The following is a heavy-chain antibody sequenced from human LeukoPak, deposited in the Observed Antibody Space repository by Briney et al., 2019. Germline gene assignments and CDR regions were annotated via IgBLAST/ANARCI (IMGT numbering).Heavy chain of an antibody. D-gene: IGHD3-10*01. CDR1: GFSIRGGYY. Sequence: TSETLSLTCAVSGFSIRGGYYWGWVRQPPGEGVGGVGSIYHGGSTYYNPSLKSRVAISVDTSKNQFPLKLNSVTAADTAVYYCARGSGSGSYLTFDYWGQGTLVTVSS. V-gene: IGHV4-38-2*01. J-gene: IGHJ4*02. CDR2: IYHGGST. CDR3: ARGSGSGSYLTFDY.